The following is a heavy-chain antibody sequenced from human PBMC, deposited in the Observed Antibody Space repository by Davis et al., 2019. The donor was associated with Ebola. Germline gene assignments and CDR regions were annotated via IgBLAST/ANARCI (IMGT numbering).Heavy chain of an antibody. CDR2: LWADGLKE. D-gene: IGHD5-24*01. CDR1: GFALSHYG. Sequence: PGGSLRLSCAASGFALSHYGMHWVRQAPGKGLEWVADLWADGLKEYYADSVKGRFTISRDKSKNTVYYCARDADTTAFYWYFDLWGRGTLVTVSS. V-gene: IGHV3-33*01. J-gene: IGHJ2*01. CDR3: L.